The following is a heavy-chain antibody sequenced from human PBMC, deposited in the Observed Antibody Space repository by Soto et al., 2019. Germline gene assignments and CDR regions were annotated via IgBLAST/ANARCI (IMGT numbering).Heavy chain of an antibody. CDR2: ISYDGSNK. J-gene: IGHJ4*02. CDR3: AKVKSSVRLSRGGFDY. D-gene: IGHD3-10*01. Sequence: GGSLRLSCAASGFTFSSYGMHWVRQAPGKGLEWVAVISYDGSNKYYADSVKGRFTISRDNSKNTLYLQMNSLRAEDTAVYYCAKVKSSVRLSRGGFDYWGQGTLVTVSS. CDR1: GFTFSSYG. V-gene: IGHV3-30*18.